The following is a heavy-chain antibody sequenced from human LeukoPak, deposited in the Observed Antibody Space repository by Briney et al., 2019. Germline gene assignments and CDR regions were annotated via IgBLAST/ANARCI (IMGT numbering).Heavy chain of an antibody. CDR2: IYPGDSDT. V-gene: IGHV5-51*01. CDR1: GYSFTSYW. Sequence: GESLKISCKGSGYSFTSYWIGWVRQTPGKGLEWMAIIYPGDSDTRYSPSFQGQVTISADKSITTAYLQWSSLKASDSAMYYCARHQIVGATRSPFDYWGQGTLVTVSS. CDR3: ARHQIVGATRSPFDY. D-gene: IGHD1-26*01. J-gene: IGHJ4*02.